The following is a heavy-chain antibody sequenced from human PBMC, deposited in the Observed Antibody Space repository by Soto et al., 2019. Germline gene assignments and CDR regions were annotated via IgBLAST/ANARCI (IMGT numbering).Heavy chain of an antibody. V-gene: IGHV3-30*18. Sequence: QVQLVESGGGVVQPGRSLRLSCAASGFTFSSYGMHWVRQAPGKGLEWVAVISYDGSNKYYADSVKGRFTISRDNSKNTLYLQMNSLRAEDTAVYYCAKEFFRLSSGVIGLFDPWGQGTLVTVSS. CDR2: ISYDGSNK. CDR3: AKEFFRLSSGVIGLFDP. J-gene: IGHJ5*02. CDR1: GFTFSSYG. D-gene: IGHD3-22*01.